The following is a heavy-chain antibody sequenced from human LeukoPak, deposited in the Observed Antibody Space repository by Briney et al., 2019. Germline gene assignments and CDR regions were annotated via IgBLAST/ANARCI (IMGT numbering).Heavy chain of an antibody. CDR1: GGSISSYY. J-gene: IGHJ4*02. CDR2: IYYSGST. Sequence: SETLSLTCTVSGGSISSYYWSWIRQPPGTGLEWIGYIYYSGSTNYNPSLKSRVTISVDTSKNQFSLKLSSVTAADTAVYYCARYLGIAAAGFDYWRQGTLVTVSS. V-gene: IGHV4-59*01. D-gene: IGHD6-13*01. CDR3: ARYLGIAAAGFDY.